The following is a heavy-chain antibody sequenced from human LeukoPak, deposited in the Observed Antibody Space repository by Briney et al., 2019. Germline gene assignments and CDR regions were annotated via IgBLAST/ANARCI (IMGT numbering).Heavy chain of an antibody. J-gene: IGHJ1*01. CDR3: ARVYSSGSRAFQH. V-gene: IGHV4-34*01. CDR2: INHSGST. Sequence: SETLSLTCAVYGGSFSGYYWSWIRQPPGKGLEWIGEINHSGSTNYNPSLKSRVTISVDRSKNQFSLKLSSVTAADTAVYYCARVYSSGSRAFQHWGQGTLVTVSS. CDR1: GGSFSGYY. D-gene: IGHD6-19*01.